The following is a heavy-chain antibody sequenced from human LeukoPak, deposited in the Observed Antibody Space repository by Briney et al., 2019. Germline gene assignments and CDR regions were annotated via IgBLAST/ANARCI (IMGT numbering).Heavy chain of an antibody. D-gene: IGHD1-26*01. Sequence: GGSLRLSCAASGFTFESYTIHWVRQAPGKGLEWVALVSYGGSNKYYIDSVKGRFTISRDNSKNTLYLQMNSLRPEDTAVYYCTTDPWELPKDYWGQGSLVTVSS. V-gene: IGHV3-30-3*01. J-gene: IGHJ4*02. CDR1: GFTFESYT. CDR2: VSYGGSNK. CDR3: TTDPWELPKDY.